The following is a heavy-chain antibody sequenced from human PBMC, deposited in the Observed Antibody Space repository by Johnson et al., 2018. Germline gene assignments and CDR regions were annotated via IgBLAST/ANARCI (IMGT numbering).Heavy chain of an antibody. CDR2: ISSSSSTI. V-gene: IGHV3-48*02. CDR1: GLTFSSNV. D-gene: IGHD3-16*01. J-gene: IGHJ6*02. Sequence: VQLVQSGGGLVQPGGSLRLSCVASGLTFSSNVMNWVRQAPGKGLEWVSYISSSSSTIYYADSVKGRFTISRDKAKNSLFVQMNNLRDGDTAVDYWARDLFIVWGRYAMDVWGQGTTVTVSS. CDR3: ARDLFIVWGRYAMDV.